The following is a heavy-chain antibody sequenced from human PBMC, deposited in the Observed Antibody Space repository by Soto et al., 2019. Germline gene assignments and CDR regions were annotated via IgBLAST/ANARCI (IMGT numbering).Heavy chain of an antibody. CDR1: GFTFRTYW. V-gene: IGHV3-7*03. CDR2: INRDGSGK. CDR3: ARNRSTGWYIYDYHGMDV. D-gene: IGHD5-18*01. J-gene: IGHJ6*02. Sequence: EVQLVESGGGLVQPGGSLRLSCAASGFTFRTYWLSWVRQVPGKGLEWVANINRDGSGKNYVDSVRGRFTISRDNTTNSLYMQMSSLRAEDTSLYYSARNRSTGWYIYDYHGMDVWGQGTTVTVSS.